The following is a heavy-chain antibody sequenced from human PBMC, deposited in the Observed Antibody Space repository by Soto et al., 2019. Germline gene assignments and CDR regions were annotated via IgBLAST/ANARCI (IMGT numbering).Heavy chain of an antibody. CDR3: AKDFPFYSGYGQPMFRVY. Sequence: EVQLLESGGGLVQPGGSLRLSCAASGFTFSSYAMSWVRQAPGKGLEWVSAISGSGGSTYYADSVKGRFTISRDNSKNTLYLKMNSLRAEDTAVYYCAKDFPFYSGYGQPMFRVYWGQGTLVTVSS. D-gene: IGHD5-12*01. J-gene: IGHJ4*02. CDR1: GFTFSSYA. V-gene: IGHV3-23*01. CDR2: ISGSGGST.